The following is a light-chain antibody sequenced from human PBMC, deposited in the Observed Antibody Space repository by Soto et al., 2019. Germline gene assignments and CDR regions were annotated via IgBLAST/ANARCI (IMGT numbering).Light chain of an antibody. V-gene: IGKV1-5*03. CDR3: QHYNTYSAA. Sequence: DIQMTQSPSTLSGSVGDRVTITCRASQTISSWLAWYQQKPGKAPKLLIYKESTLKSGVPSRFRGSGYGTEFTLTISSLQPDDFSTYYCQHYNTYSAAFGTGNKVDIK. J-gene: IGKJ1*01. CDR1: QTISSW. CDR2: KES.